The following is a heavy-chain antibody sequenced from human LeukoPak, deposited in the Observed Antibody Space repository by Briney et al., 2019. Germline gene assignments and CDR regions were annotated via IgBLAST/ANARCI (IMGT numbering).Heavy chain of an antibody. CDR3: ARDGIAAAGMHWFDP. CDR1: GFTFSSYS. D-gene: IGHD6-13*01. J-gene: IGHJ5*02. CDR2: ISSSSSTI. Sequence: GGSLRLSCAASGFTFSSYSMNWVRQAPGKGLEWVSYISSSSSTIYYADSVKGRFTISRDNAKNSLYLQMNSLRAEDTAVYYCARDGIAAAGMHWFDPWGQGTLVTVSS. V-gene: IGHV3-48*01.